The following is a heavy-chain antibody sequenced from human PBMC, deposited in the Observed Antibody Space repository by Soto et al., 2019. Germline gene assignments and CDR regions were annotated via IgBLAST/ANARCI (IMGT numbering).Heavy chain of an antibody. V-gene: IGHV3-15*01. CDR2: IKSTSAGGTT. D-gene: IGHD6-19*01. Sequence: EGQLVESGGGLVKPGGSLRLSGQASGSIFTDPYMTWVRQAPGKGLEWVGRIKSTSAGGTTEDAAPVKGRFIISRDDSKNMLYLQMNSLKIDDTAVYYCATGWSSRDYWGQGALVIVSS. CDR1: GSIFTDPY. CDR3: ATGWSSRDY. J-gene: IGHJ4*02.